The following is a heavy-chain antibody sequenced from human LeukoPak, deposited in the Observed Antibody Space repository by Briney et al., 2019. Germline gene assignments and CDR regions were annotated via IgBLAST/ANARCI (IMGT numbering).Heavy chain of an antibody. V-gene: IGHV4-39*07. CDR3: ARAHYGSGSYYNWFDP. Sequence: SETLSLTCTVSGGSISSSSYYWGWIRQPPGKGLEWIGSIYYSGSTYYNPSLKSRVTISVDTSKNQFSLKLSSVTAADTAVYYCARAHYGSGSYYNWFDPWGQGTLVTVSS. D-gene: IGHD3-10*01. J-gene: IGHJ5*02. CDR1: GGSISSSSYY. CDR2: IYYSGST.